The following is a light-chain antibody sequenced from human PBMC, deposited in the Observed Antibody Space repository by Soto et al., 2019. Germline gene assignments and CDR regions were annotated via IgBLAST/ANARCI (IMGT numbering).Light chain of an antibody. CDR2: DVS. CDR3: SSYTSTNTRYV. J-gene: IGLJ1*01. CDR1: SSDVGGYNY. V-gene: IGLV2-14*01. Sequence: QSALTQPASVSGSPGQSITISCTGTSSDVGGYNYVSWYQQHPGKAPKLMIYDVSDRPSGVSNRFSDSKSGNTATLTISGLQADDEADYYCSSYTSTNTRYVFGTGTKLTVL.